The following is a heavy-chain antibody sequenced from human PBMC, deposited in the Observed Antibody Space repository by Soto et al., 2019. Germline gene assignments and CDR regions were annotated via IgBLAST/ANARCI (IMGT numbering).Heavy chain of an antibody. Sequence: PGGSLRLSCAASGFTFSSYAMSWVRQAPGKGREWVSAISGSGGSTYYAGSVKGRFTISRDNSKNTLFLQMNSLRAEDTAIYYCANAEHPRRSIGFDYWGQGTLVTVSS. J-gene: IGHJ4*02. CDR1: GFTFSSYA. CDR3: ANAEHPRRSIGFDY. CDR2: ISGSGGST. D-gene: IGHD3-16*02. V-gene: IGHV3-23*01.